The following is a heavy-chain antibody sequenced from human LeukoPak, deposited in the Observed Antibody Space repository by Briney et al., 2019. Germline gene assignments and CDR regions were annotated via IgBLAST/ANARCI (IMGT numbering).Heavy chain of an antibody. J-gene: IGHJ4*02. V-gene: IGHV4-34*01. CDR2: INHSGST. CDR1: GGSFSGYY. CDR3: ARGDIVVVPAAWRRGLFDY. D-gene: IGHD2-2*01. Sequence: SETLSLTCAVYGGSFSGYYWSRIRQPPGKGLEWIGEINHSGSTNYNPSLKSRVTISVDTSKNQFSLKLSSVTAADTAVYYCARGDIVVVPAAWRRGLFDYWGQGTLVTVSS.